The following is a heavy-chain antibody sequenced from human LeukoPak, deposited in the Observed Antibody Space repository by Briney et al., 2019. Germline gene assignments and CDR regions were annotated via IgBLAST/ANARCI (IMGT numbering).Heavy chain of an antibody. J-gene: IGHJ4*02. D-gene: IGHD3-16*02. Sequence: GGSLRLSCAASGFTFSSYAMSWVRQAPGKGLERVSAISVSGGSTYYAGSVRGRFTISRDNSKKTLYLQMNSLRAEDTAVYYCATAMIAFGGVITEKFDGWGQGTLVTVSS. V-gene: IGHV3-23*01. CDR1: GFTFSSYA. CDR3: ATAMIAFGGVITEKFDG. CDR2: ISVSGGST.